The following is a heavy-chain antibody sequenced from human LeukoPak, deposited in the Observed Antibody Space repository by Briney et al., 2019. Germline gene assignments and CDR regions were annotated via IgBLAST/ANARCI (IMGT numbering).Heavy chain of an antibody. Sequence: PSETLSLTCTVSGGSISSSSYYWGWIRQPPGKGLEWIGSIYYSGSTYYNLSLKSRVTISVDTSKNQFSLKLSSVTAADTAVYYCARVYYYDSSGYYVTYFDYWGQGTLVTVSS. CDR1: GGSISSSSYY. CDR3: ARVYYYDSSGYYVTYFDY. V-gene: IGHV4-39*01. CDR2: IYYSGST. J-gene: IGHJ4*02. D-gene: IGHD3-22*01.